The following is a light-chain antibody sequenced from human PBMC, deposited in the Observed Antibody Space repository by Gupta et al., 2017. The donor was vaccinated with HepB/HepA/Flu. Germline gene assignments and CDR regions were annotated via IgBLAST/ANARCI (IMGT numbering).Light chain of an antibody. CDR3: QQGLKTPIT. V-gene: IGKV1-39*01. CDR1: QSIRNY. J-gene: IGKJ5*01. CDR2: SAS. Sequence: DIQMTQSPSSLSASVGDRVTITCRASQSIRNYLNWYQHKPGKAPKLLIYSASTLQNEVPSRFSGSGSGTEFTLTISSRQPEDFAAYYCQQGLKTPITFGQGTQMEIK.